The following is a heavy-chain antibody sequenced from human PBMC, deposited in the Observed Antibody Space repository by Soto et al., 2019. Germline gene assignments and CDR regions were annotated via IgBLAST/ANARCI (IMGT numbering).Heavy chain of an antibody. J-gene: IGHJ5*02. CDR2: INHGGST. D-gene: IGHD5-12*01. Sequence: QVHLQQWGAGLLKPSEPLSLTCAVYGESFIGYYGTWIRQSPGKGLEWIGEINHGGSTNYNPSLKSRVTISIDTSKNQFSLKLTSVTAADTSVYYCARTDIVTTNWFDPWGQGTLVTVSS. CDR3: ARTDIVTTNWFDP. V-gene: IGHV4-34*01. CDR1: GESFIGYY.